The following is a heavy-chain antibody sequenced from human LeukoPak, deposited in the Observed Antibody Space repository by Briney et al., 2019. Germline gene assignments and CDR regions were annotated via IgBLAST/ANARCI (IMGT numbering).Heavy chain of an antibody. J-gene: IGHJ4*02. CDR2: ISYDGSNK. V-gene: IGHV3-30*04. D-gene: IGHD6-13*01. CDR1: GFTFSSYA. Sequence: GGSLRLSCAASGFTFSSYAMHWVRQAPGKGLEWVAFISYDGSNKYYADSVKGRFTISRDNSKNTLYLQMNSLRAEDTAVYYCARDVIAAAVYYFDYWGQGTLVTVSS. CDR3: ARDVIAAAVYYFDY.